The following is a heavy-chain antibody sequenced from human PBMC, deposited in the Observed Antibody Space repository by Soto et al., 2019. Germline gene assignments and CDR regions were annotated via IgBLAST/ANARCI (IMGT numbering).Heavy chain of an antibody. V-gene: IGHV5-10-1*01. CDR2: IDPSDSYT. D-gene: IGHD6-13*01. Sequence: PGESLKISCKGSGYSFTSYWISWVRQMPGKGLEWMGRIDPSDSYTNYSPSFQGHVTISADKSISTAYLQWSSLKASDTAMYYCARQAAAAGPTYYYYYGMDVWGQGTTVTVSS. CDR3: ARQAAAAGPTYYYYYGMDV. J-gene: IGHJ6*02. CDR1: GYSFTSYW.